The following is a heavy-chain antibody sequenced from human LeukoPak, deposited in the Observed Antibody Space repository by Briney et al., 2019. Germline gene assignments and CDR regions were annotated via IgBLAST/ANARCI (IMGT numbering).Heavy chain of an antibody. CDR2: VSYDGSDK. CDR1: GFTFSSYG. J-gene: IGHJ2*01. V-gene: IGHV3-30*18. Sequence: TGGSLRLSCAASGFTFSSYGMHWVRQAPGKGLEWVAVVSYDGSDKYYPDSVKGRFTISRDNSKNTLYLQMNSLRAEDTAVYYCAKGSRDFDLWGRGTLVTVSS. CDR3: AKGSRDFDL.